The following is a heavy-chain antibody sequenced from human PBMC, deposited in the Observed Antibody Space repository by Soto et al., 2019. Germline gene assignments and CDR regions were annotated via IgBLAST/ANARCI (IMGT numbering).Heavy chain of an antibody. V-gene: IGHV4-38-2*02. D-gene: IGHD1-26*01. J-gene: IGHJ4*02. CDR1: GYSISSGYY. Sequence: SETLSLTCGVSGYSISSGYYWGLLRQPPGKGLEWIGSIYHGGSTYYNPSLNSRVTLSIDMTNNHVSLILNSVTAADTAVYYCARDPPDFLSGLDSWGQGTVVTVSS. CDR2: IYHGGST. CDR3: ARDPPDFLSGLDS.